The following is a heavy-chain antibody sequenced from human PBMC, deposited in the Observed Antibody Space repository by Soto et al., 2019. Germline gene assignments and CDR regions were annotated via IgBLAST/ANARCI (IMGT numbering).Heavy chain of an antibody. Sequence: GASVKVSCKASGYTFTNNDVSWVRQATGQGLEWMGWMNPGSGDTGYAQKIQGRVTMTRDISIATAYMELTSLTSEDTAIYYCARMESFGSLNWFDTWGQGTLVTVSS. V-gene: IGHV1-8*01. CDR1: GYTFTNND. CDR2: MNPGSGDT. CDR3: ARMESFGSLNWFDT. J-gene: IGHJ5*02. D-gene: IGHD5-18*01.